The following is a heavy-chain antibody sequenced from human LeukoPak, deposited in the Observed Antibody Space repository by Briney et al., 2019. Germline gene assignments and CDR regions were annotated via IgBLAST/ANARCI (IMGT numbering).Heavy chain of an antibody. J-gene: IGHJ4*02. CDR1: GGSISRYY. V-gene: IGHV4-59*01. CDR2: IYYSRST. D-gene: IGHD5-12*01. Sequence: PSETLSLTWTVSGGSISRYYWSWIRQPPRKGLEWIGDIYYSRSTNYNPSLKSRVAISVATSKNQFSLKLSSVTAADTAVYYCARDRGGYDFWGQGTLVTVSS. CDR3: ARDRGGYDF.